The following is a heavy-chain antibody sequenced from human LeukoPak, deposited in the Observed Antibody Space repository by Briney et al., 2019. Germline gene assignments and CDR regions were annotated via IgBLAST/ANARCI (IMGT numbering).Heavy chain of an antibody. CDR1: GYTFTGYY. Sequence: ASVKVSCKASGYTFTGYYMHWVRQAPGQGVEWMGWINPNSGGTNYAQKFQGRVTMTRDTSISTAYMELSRLRSDDTAVYYCARDYYDSSGYYGIDYWGQGTLVTVSS. D-gene: IGHD3-22*01. J-gene: IGHJ4*02. CDR3: ARDYYDSSGYYGIDY. V-gene: IGHV1-2*02. CDR2: INPNSGGT.